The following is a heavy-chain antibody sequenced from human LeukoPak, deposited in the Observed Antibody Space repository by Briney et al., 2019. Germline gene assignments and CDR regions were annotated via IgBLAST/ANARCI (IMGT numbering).Heavy chain of an antibody. CDR3: ARGPHTGVNYYDSSGYYY. CDR1: GGSFSGYY. J-gene: IGHJ4*02. CDR2: INHSGST. Sequence: SETLSLTCAVYGGSFSGYYWSWIRQPPGKGLEWIGEINHSGSTNYNPSLKSRVTISVDTSKNQFSLKLSSVSAADTAVYYCARGPHTGVNYYDSSGYYYWGQGTLVTVSS. D-gene: IGHD3-22*01. V-gene: IGHV4-34*01.